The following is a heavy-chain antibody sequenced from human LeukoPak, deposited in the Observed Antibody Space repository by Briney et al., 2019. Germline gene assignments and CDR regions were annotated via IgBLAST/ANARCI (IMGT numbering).Heavy chain of an antibody. J-gene: IGHJ4*02. CDR3: ARVGQAGYVGYPLDY. CDR1: GFNLSSQW. CDR2: KKQDGSEK. Sequence: GSLRPSWSTSGFNLSSQWNSWVRQAPGEGLELVAKKKQDGSEKYYADSVKGRFTISRDNAKNTLYLQMNSLRAEDTAVFYCARVGQAGYVGYPLDYRGQGTLVTVSS. V-gene: IGHV3-7*01. D-gene: IGHD5-12*01.